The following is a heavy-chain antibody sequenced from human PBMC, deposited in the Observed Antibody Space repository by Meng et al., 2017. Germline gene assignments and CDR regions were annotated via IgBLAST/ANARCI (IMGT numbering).Heavy chain of an antibody. J-gene: IGHJ4*01. CDR1: GFTYSSYA. V-gene: IGHV3-30*04. D-gene: IGHD2-15*01. CDR3: AKNRLDIVVVVAATVDY. CDR2: ISYDGSNK. Sequence: GGSLRLSCAASGFTYSSYAMHWVRQAPGKGLEWVAVISYDGSNKYYADSVKGRFTISRDNSKNTLYLQMNSLRAEDTAVYYCAKNRLDIVVVVAATVDYWGQGTRVTVSS.